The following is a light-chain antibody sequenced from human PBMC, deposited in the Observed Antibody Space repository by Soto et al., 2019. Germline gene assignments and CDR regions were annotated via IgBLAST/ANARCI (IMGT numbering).Light chain of an antibody. J-gene: IGKJ1*01. Sequence: EIVLTQSPATLSLSPGERATLSCRASQSVNSNLAWYQQKPGQAPRLLMYGASTRATGIPARFSGSGSGTEFTLTISSLQSEDFAFYYCQQYYKWPPWTFGQGTKVEIK. CDR1: QSVNSN. CDR2: GAS. V-gene: IGKV3-15*01. CDR3: QQYYKWPPWT.